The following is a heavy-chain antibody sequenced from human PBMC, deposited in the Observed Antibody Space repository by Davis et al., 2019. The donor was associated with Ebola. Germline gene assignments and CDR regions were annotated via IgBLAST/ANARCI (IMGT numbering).Heavy chain of an antibody. CDR2: IYHHGST. CDR3: ASFRGAGGWFDP. CDR1: GDSISSGTYY. Sequence: PSETLSLTCTVSGDSISSGTYYWSWIRQPPGKGLEWIGYIYHHGSTNYNPSLKSRVTISVDKSKNQCSLKLSSVTAADTAVYYCASFRGAGGWFDPWGQGTLVTVSS. J-gene: IGHJ5*02. V-gene: IGHV4-61*05.